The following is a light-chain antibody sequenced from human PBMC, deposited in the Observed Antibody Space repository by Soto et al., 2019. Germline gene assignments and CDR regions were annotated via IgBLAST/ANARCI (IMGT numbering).Light chain of an antibody. J-gene: IGKJ4*01. V-gene: IGKV1-5*03. CDR3: QQYNTYPLT. CDR2: KAS. Sequence: DIQMTQSPSTLSASVGDSVTITCRASQSISPWLAWYQQKPGKAPTLLIYKASSLEGGVPSRFSGSGSGTDFNITISSLQPHDFATYYCQQYNTYPLTFGGGTTVEIK. CDR1: QSISPW.